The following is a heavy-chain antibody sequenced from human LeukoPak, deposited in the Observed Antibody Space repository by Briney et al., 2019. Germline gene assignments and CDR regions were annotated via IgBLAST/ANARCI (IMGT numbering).Heavy chain of an antibody. D-gene: IGHD3-3*02. CDR2: IRQDGSEK. V-gene: IGHV3-7*01. CDR3: HFTGY. CDR1: GFTFSSYG. Sequence: GGSLRLSCAASGFTFSSYGMSWVRQAPGKGREWVANIRQDGSEKYYVDYVKGRFTIYRDNAKNSLYLQMNSLRAEDTAVYSCHFTGYWGQGTLVTVSS. J-gene: IGHJ4*02.